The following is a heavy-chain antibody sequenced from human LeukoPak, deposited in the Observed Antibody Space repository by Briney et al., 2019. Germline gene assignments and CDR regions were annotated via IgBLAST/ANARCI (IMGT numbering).Heavy chain of an antibody. V-gene: IGHV3-33*01. Sequence: PGGSLRLSCAASGFTFSSYGMHWVRQAPGKGLEWVAVIWYDGCNKYYADSVKGRFTISRDNSKNTLYLQMNSLRAEDTAVYYCARDQHAKWEPPGPLDYWGQGTLVTVSS. CDR2: IWYDGCNK. CDR3: ARDQHAKWEPPGPLDY. CDR1: GFTFSSYG. J-gene: IGHJ4*02. D-gene: IGHD1-26*01.